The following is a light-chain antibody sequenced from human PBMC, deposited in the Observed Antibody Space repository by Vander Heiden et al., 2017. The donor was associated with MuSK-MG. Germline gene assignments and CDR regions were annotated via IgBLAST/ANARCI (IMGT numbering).Light chain of an antibody. V-gene: IGKV2-28*01. CDR3: RQALQTPIT. CDR2: LGS. CDR1: QSPQHSNGYYD. Sequence: DMVMTQSPLSLPVTHGEPASISCRSSQSPQHSNGYYDFDWYLQTPRPSPHLLMYLGSNRASGVPDRFSGSGSGTDFTLKISRVDAEDAGFYYGRQALQTPITFGQGTPLEIK. J-gene: IGKJ5*01.